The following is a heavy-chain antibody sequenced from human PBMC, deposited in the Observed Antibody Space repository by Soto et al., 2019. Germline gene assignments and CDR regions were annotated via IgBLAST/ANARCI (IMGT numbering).Heavy chain of an antibody. CDR2: INPSGGST. D-gene: IGHD3-3*01. CDR1: GYPFTSYY. Sequence: ASVKVSCKASGYPFTSYYMHWVRQAPGQGLEWTGIINPSGGSTSYAQKFQGRVTMTRDTSTSTVYMELSSLRSEDTTVYYCARGSLWTPLFGVVNPDYYYGMDVWGQGTTVTVSS. V-gene: IGHV1-46*01. CDR3: ARGSLWTPLFGVVNPDYYYGMDV. J-gene: IGHJ6*02.